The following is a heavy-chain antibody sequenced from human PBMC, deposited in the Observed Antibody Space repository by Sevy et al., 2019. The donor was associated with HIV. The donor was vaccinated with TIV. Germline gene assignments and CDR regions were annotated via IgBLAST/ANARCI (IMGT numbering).Heavy chain of an antibody. D-gene: IGHD2-15*01. CDR2: ISGSGGSR. Sequence: WGSLRLSCAASGFTFSSYAMSWVRQAPGKGLEWVSAISGSGGSRYYADSVKGRFTISRDNSKNTLYLQMNSLRAEDTAVYYCAITRPNTHLGYWGQGTLVTVSS. J-gene: IGHJ4*02. CDR1: GFTFSSYA. V-gene: IGHV3-23*01. CDR3: AITRPNTHLGY.